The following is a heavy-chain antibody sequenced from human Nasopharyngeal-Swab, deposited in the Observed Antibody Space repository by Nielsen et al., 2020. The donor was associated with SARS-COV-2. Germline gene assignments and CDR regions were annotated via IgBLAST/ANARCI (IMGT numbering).Heavy chain of an antibody. D-gene: IGHD1-26*01. Sequence: GESLKISCAASGFNFSSYAMHWVRQAPGKGLEWVAVISYDGSNKYYADSVKGRFTISRDNSKNTLYLQMNSLRPEDTSVYYCARGGGSYREPFDYWGQGTLVTVSS. V-gene: IGHV3-30-3*01. CDR3: ARGGGSYREPFDY. CDR1: GFNFSSYA. CDR2: ISYDGSNK. J-gene: IGHJ4*02.